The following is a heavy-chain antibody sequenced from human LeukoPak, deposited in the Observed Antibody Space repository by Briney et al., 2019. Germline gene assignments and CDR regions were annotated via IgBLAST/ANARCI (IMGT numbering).Heavy chain of an antibody. Sequence: GGSLRLSCAASGFTFSSYAMHWVRQAPGKGLGWVAVISYDGINKYYADSVKGRFTISRDNSKNTLYLQTNSLRAEDTAVYYCASGGGYCSSTSCYVSDYWGQGTLVTVSS. D-gene: IGHD2-2*01. CDR2: ISYDGINK. CDR1: GFTFSSYA. J-gene: IGHJ4*02. V-gene: IGHV3-30-3*01. CDR3: ASGGGYCSSTSCYVSDY.